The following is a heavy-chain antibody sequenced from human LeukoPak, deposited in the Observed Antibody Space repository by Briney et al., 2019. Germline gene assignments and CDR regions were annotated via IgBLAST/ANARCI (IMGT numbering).Heavy chain of an antibody. V-gene: IGHV1-18*01. CDR2: ISAYNGNT. J-gene: IGHJ6*02. Sequence: GASVKVSCKASGYTFTSYGISWVRQAPGQGLEWMGWISAYNGNTNYAQKLQGSVTMTTDTSTSTAYMELRSLRSDDTAVYYCARDRYGDYAGVDYYYGMDVWGQGTTVTVSS. D-gene: IGHD4-17*01. CDR3: ARDRYGDYAGVDYYYGMDV. CDR1: GYTFTSYG.